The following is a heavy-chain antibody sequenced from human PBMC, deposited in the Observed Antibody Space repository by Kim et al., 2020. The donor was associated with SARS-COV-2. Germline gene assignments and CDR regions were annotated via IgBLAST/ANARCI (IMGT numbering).Heavy chain of an antibody. Sequence: SETLSLTCTVSGGSISSGGYYWSWIRQHPGKGLEWIGYIYYSGSTYYNPSLKSRVTISVDTSKNQFSLKLSSVTAADTAVYYCARTSITMVRGVIVYFDYWGQGTLVTVSS. J-gene: IGHJ4*02. V-gene: IGHV4-31*03. CDR1: GGSISSGGYY. CDR3: ARTSITMVRGVIVYFDY. CDR2: IYYSGST. D-gene: IGHD3-10*01.